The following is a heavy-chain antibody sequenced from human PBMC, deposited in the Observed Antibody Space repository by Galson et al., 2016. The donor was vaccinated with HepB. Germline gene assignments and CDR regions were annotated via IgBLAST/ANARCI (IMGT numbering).Heavy chain of an antibody. CDR1: GFTFSYYA. J-gene: IGHJ6*02. V-gene: IGHV3-30*04. CDR2: ISYDGSNK. CDR3: ARSVWRWRGMDV. D-gene: IGHD2-21*01. Sequence: SLRLSCAASGFTFSYYAIHWVRQAPGKGLEWVAVISYDGSNKYYADSVKGQFTISRDNSKNMLYLQMNSLRAEDTAVYYCARSVWRWRGMDVWAKGPRSPSP.